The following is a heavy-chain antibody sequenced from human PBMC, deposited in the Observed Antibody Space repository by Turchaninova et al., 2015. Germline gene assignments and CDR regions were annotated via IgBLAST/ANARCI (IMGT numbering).Heavy chain of an antibody. CDR2: IYYRRVT. CDR1: GGSISSSY. V-gene: IGHV4-59*01. Sequence: QVQLQESGPGLVKPSETLSLTCTVSGGSISSSYWSWIRQPPGRGLEWNGYIYYRRVTNLNPSLKSRVTISVDTSKNQFALELSSGTAAGTAVYYCAREGASSSWGIWGQGTMVTVSS. J-gene: IGHJ3*02. CDR3: AREGASSSWGI. D-gene: IGHD6-13*01.